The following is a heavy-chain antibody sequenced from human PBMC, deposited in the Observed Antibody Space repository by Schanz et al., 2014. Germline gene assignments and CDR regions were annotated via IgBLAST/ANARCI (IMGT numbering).Heavy chain of an antibody. Sequence: QVQLVQSGAEVKKPGASVRVSCKASGYSFTTYDVNWVRQATGQGLEWMGWMNPTTGNRGYAQNFQGRVTVARDTTRKTADMKIIDLNVEDACFYCSAIHYGDRALWGQGTLIAVSS. CDR1: GYSFTTYD. J-gene: IGHJ4*02. CDR3: AIHYGDRAL. V-gene: IGHV1-8*01. CDR2: MNPTTGNR. D-gene: IGHD4-17*01.